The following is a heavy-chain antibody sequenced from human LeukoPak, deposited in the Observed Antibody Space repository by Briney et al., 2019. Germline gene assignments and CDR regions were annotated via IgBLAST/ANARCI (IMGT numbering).Heavy chain of an antibody. CDR2: IFSST. CDR1: GFTVSSNS. J-gene: IGHJ4*02. D-gene: IGHD4-23*01. V-gene: IGHV3-53*01. CDR3: ARGARWAYYFDY. Sequence: PGGSLRLSCTVSGFTVSSNSMSWVRQAPGKGLEWVSFIFSSTHYSDSVKGRFTISRDNSKNTLYLQMNSLRAEDTAVYYCARGARWAYYFDYWGQGSLVTVSS.